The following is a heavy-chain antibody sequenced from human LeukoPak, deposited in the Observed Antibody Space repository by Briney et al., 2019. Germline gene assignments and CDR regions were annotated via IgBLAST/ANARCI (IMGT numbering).Heavy chain of an antibody. CDR3: ARDRGYYGMDV. CDR1: GINFNTYA. V-gene: IGHV3-48*03. CDR2: ISSSGSTI. J-gene: IGHJ6*02. Sequence: GGSLRLSCAASGINFNTYAMHWVRQAPGEGLEWVSYISSSGSTIYYADSVKGRFTISRDNAKNSLYLQMNSLRAEDTAVYYCARDRGYYGMDVWGQGTTVTVSS.